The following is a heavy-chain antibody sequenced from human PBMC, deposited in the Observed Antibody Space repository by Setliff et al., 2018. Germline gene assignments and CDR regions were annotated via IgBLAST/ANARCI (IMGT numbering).Heavy chain of an antibody. Sequence: NPSETLSLTCTVSGGSISTYYWSWIRQTPVKGLEWIGYVYYSGTTNYNPLFKSRVTISVDRPKNQFPLKLSSVTAADTGVYYCARDSALHSYHYDSSGYLDYWGQGALVTVSS. CDR2: VYYSGTT. CDR1: GGSISTYY. CDR3: ARDSALHSYHYDSSGYLDY. V-gene: IGHV4-59*01. D-gene: IGHD3-22*01. J-gene: IGHJ4*02.